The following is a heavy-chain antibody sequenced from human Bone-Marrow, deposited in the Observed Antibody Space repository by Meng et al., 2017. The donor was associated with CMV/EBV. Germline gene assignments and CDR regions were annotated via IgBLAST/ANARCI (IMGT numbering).Heavy chain of an antibody. J-gene: IGHJ4*02. CDR3: ARGGVVPAAILNY. CDR2: IYYSGST. CDR1: GGSISSYY. D-gene: IGHD2-2*02. V-gene: IGHV4-59*01. Sequence: SETLSLTCTDSGGSISSYYWSWIRQPPGKGLEWIGYIYYSGSTNYNLSLKSRVTISVDTSKNQFSLKLSSVTAADTAVYYCARGGVVPAAILNYWGQGTLVTVSS.